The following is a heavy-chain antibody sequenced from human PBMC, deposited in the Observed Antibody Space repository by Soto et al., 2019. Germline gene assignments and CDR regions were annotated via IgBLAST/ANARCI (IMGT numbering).Heavy chain of an antibody. D-gene: IGHD3-10*01. J-gene: IGHJ3*02. Sequence: QVQLVQSGAEVKKPGASVKVSCKASGYTFTSYDINWVRQATGQGLEWMGWMNPNSGNTGYAQKFQGRVTMTRNTSISTAYMELSSLRSEDMAVYYCARFGSMVRGAQTASDIWGQGPMVTVSS. V-gene: IGHV1-8*01. CDR2: MNPNSGNT. CDR1: GYTFTSYD. CDR3: ARFGSMVRGAQTASDI.